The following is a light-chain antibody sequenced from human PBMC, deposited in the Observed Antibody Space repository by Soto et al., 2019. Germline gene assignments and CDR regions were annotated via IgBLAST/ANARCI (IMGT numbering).Light chain of an antibody. J-gene: IGLJ2*01. CDR2: EVT. V-gene: IGLV2-14*01. Sequence: QSALTQPASVPGSLGQSITISCSGASSAVGGYNYVSWYQQHPGTAPKLIMFEVTNRASGVSYRFPGSKSGNTAYLTISGLQAEDEAAYYCSSFTTTHTLLFGGGTKLTVL. CDR3: SSFTTTHTLL. CDR1: SSAVGGYNY.